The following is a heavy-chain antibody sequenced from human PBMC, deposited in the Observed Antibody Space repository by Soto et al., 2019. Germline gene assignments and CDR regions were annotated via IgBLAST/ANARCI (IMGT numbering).Heavy chain of an antibody. J-gene: IGHJ3*02. CDR1: GGSISSSSYY. CDR2: IYYSGST. CDR3: ARQVRPVTTWRGSLGAFDI. D-gene: IGHD4-17*01. Sequence: QLQLQESGPGLVKPSETLSLTCTVSGGSISSSSYYWGGIRQPPGKGLEWIGSIYYSGSTYYNPSLQSRVHLSVDPSKNQYSLKLSSVTAADTAVYYCARQVRPVTTWRGSLGAFDIWGQGTMVPVSS. V-gene: IGHV4-39*01.